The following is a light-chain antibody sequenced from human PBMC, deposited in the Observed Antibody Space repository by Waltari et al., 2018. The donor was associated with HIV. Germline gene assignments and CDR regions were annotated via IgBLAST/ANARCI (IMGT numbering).Light chain of an antibody. V-gene: IGLV2-14*01. CDR3: SSYTSSSTLDVV. Sequence: QSALTQPASVSGSPGQSITISCTGTSSDVGGYNYVPWYQQHPGKAPKLMIYAVSTRPSGVSNRFSGSKSGNTASLTISGLQAEDEADYYCSSYTSSSTLDVVFGGGTKLTVL. J-gene: IGLJ2*01. CDR2: AVS. CDR1: SSDVGGYNY.